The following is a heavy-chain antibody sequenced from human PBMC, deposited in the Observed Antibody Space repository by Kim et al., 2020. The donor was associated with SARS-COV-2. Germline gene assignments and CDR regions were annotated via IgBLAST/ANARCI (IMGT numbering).Heavy chain of an antibody. Sequence: SETLSLTCTVSGGSISSYYWSWIRQPPGKGLEWIGYIYYSGSTNYNPSLKSRVTISVDTSKNQFSLKLSSVTAADTAVYYCASLGYCSSTSCYAGGALGYWGQGTLVTVSS. V-gene: IGHV4-59*01. J-gene: IGHJ4*02. D-gene: IGHD2-2*01. CDR3: ASLGYCSSTSCYAGGALGY. CDR1: GGSISSYY. CDR2: IYYSGST.